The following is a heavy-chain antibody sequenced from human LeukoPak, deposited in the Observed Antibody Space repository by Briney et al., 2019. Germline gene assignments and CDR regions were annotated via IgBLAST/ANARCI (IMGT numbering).Heavy chain of an antibody. Sequence: ASVKVSCKASGGTFSSYAISWVRQAPGQGLEWMGGIIPIFGTANYAQKFQGRVTITADKSTSTAYMELSSLRSEDTAVYYCARDGTKTRTTNAPGSSGWYGGPRYYYYYYMDVWGKGTSVTISS. D-gene: IGHD6-19*01. CDR2: IIPIFGTA. V-gene: IGHV1-69*06. CDR3: ARDGTKTRTTNAPGSSGWYGGPRYYYYYYMDV. J-gene: IGHJ6*03. CDR1: GGTFSSYA.